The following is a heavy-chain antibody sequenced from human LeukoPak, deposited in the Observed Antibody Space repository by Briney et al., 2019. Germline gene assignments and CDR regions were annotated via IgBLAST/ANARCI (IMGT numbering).Heavy chain of an antibody. CDR3: ARDNSRRYCSCTSCYATYNWFDP. CDR1: GGSFSGYY. V-gene: IGHV4-34*01. CDR2: INHSGST. D-gene: IGHD2-2*01. J-gene: IGHJ5*02. Sequence: SETLSLTCAVYGGSFSGYYWSWIRQPPGKGLEWIGEINHSGSTNYNPSLKSRVTISVDTSKNQFSLKLSSVTAADTAVYYCARDNSRRYCSCTSCYATYNWFDPWGQGTLVTVSS.